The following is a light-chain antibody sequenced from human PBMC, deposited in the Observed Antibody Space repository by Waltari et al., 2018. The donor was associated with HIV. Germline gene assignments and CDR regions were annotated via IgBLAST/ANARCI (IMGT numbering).Light chain of an antibody. CDR3: QSYDSSLSGWV. Sequence: QSVLTQPPSVSGAPGQRVTISCTGSSSNIGAGYDVHWYQQLPGTAPKLLIYGNNNRPSGVPDRFSGSKSGTSASLAITGLQAEDEADYYCQSYDSSLSGWVF. J-gene: IGLJ3*02. V-gene: IGLV1-40*01. CDR2: GNN. CDR1: SSNIGAGYD.